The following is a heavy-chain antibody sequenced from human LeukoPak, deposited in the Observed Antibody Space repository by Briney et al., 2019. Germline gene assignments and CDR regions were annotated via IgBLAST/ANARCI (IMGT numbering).Heavy chain of an antibody. D-gene: IGHD3-22*01. CDR2: IVVGSGNT. CDR3: AACFNYYDSSGYPNFDY. CDR1: GFTFTSSA. J-gene: IGHJ4*02. Sequence: GASVKVSCKASGFTFTSSAMQWVRQARGQRLEWIGWIVVGSGNTNYAQKFQERVTITRDMSTSTAYMELSSLRSEGTAVYYCAACFNYYDSSGYPNFDYWGQGTLVTVSS. V-gene: IGHV1-58*02.